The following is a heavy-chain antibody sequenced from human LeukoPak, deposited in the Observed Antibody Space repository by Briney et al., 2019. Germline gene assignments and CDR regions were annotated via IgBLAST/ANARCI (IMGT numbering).Heavy chain of an antibody. CDR1: GYTFRNYD. CDR2: ISGDNGNT. D-gene: IGHD1-1*01. J-gene: IGHJ6*03. V-gene: IGHV1-18*01. CDR3: ARDGNYFYYMDV. Sequence: GASVKVSCKASGYTFRNYDINWVRQAPGQGLEWMGWISGDNGNTNYAQKVQGRVTMTRDTSTSTAYMELRSLRSDDTAVYYCARDGNYFYYMDVWGKGTTVTVSS.